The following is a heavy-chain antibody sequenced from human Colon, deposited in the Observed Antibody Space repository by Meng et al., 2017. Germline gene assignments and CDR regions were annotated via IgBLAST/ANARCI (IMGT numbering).Heavy chain of an antibody. CDR1: GDSIRSSNW. CDR2: IYQSGST. J-gene: IGHJ4*02. CDR3: ARVPTTVDPFES. Sequence: QVQLQESGPGLVKPSGTLSLTCAVSGDSIRSSNWWSWVRQPPGRGLEWIGEIYQSGSTNYSPSLKSRVTISLDKSKNQFSLKVSYMTAADTAVYFCARVPTTVDPFESWGQGTLVTVSS. V-gene: IGHV4-4*02. D-gene: IGHD4-23*01.